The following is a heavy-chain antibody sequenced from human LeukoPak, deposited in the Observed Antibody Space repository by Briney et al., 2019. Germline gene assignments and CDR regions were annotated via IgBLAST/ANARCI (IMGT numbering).Heavy chain of an antibody. CDR2: ISAYNGNT. CDR1: GYTFTSYG. Sequence: ASVKVSCKASGYTFTSYGISWVRQAPGQGLEWMGWISAYNGNTNYAQKLQGRVTMTTDTSTGTAYMELRSLRSDDTAVYYCARDLDGNSIWFFDLWGRGTLVTVSS. D-gene: IGHD4-23*01. CDR3: ARDLDGNSIWFFDL. V-gene: IGHV1-18*01. J-gene: IGHJ2*01.